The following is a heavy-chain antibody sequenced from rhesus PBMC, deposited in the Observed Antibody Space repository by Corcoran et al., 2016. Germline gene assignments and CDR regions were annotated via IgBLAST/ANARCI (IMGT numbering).Heavy chain of an antibody. CDR2: IYGSGGGT. Sequence: QVQLQESGPGLVKPSETLSLTCAVSGCSISADSYWSWLRQPPGKGLEWIGYIYGSGGGTNYNPSRKNRVTISIDTSKNQFSLKLSSVTAADTAVYYCASDRVGSAHLDYWGQGVLITVSS. J-gene: IGHJ4*01. CDR3: ASDRVGSAHLDY. D-gene: IGHD1-44*02. V-gene: IGHV4-106*01. CDR1: GCSISADSY.